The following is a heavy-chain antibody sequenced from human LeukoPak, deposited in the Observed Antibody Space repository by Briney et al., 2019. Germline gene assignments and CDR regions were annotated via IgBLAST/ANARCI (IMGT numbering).Heavy chain of an antibody. CDR2: IIPIFGTA. D-gene: IGHD2-2*01. V-gene: IGHV1-69*06. J-gene: IGHJ4*02. CDR1: GGTFSSYA. CDR3: ATLGYCSSTSCYPRTNSVDY. Sequence: SVRVSCKASGGTFSSYAISWVRQAPGQGLEWMGGIIPIFGTANYAQKFQGRVTITADKSTSTAYMELSSLRSEDTAVYYCATLGYCSSTSCYPRTNSVDYWGQGTLVTVSS.